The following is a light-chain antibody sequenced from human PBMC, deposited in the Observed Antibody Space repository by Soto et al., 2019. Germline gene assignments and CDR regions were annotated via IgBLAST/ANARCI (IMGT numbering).Light chain of an antibody. CDR3: QKYNRAPWT. Sequence: DIQMTQSPSSLSASVGDRVTITCRASQGISNDLAWYQQKPGKVPKLLIYAASTLQSGVPSRFSGSGSGTDFTLIITSLQPEDVATYYCQKYNRAPWTFGQGTRVEI. CDR1: QGISND. J-gene: IGKJ1*01. CDR2: AAS. V-gene: IGKV1-27*01.